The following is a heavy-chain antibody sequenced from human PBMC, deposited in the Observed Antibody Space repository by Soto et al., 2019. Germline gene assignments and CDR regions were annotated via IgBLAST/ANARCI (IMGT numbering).Heavy chain of an antibody. Sequence: SVKVSCKASGGTFSSYAISWVRQAPGQGLEWMGGIIPIFGTANYAQKFQGRVTITADKSTSTAYMELSSLRSEDTAVYYCARGIEPPDCYYYGMDVWGQGTTVTVSS. V-gene: IGHV1-69*06. J-gene: IGHJ6*02. CDR3: ARGIEPPDCYYYGMDV. CDR1: GGTFSSYA. CDR2: IIPIFGTA.